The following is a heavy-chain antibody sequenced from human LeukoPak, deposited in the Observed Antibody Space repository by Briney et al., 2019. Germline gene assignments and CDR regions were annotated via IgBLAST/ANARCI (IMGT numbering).Heavy chain of an antibody. Sequence: SQTLSLTCTVSGGSISSGDYYWSWIRQPPGKGLEWIGYIYYSGSTYYNPSLKSRVTISVDTSKNQFSLKLSSVTAADTAMYYCARVYSSSWYWFDPWGQGTLVTVSS. CDR2: IYYSGST. J-gene: IGHJ5*02. V-gene: IGHV4-30-4*08. CDR3: ARVYSSSWYWFDP. CDR1: GGSISSGDYY. D-gene: IGHD6-13*01.